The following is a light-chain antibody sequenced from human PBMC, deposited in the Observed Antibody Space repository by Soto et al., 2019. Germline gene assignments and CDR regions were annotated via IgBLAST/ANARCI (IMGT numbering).Light chain of an antibody. J-gene: IGLJ1*01. CDR3: ASFRSGTIRV. Sequence: HSALTRPASVSGSPGQSVTISCTAPRGDLGDSNFISWYQHSPDKAPRLLIYEVNNRPSGVSKRFSGSKAGNTASLTISGLLDDDEADYFCASFRSGTIRVFGSGTKGTVL. CDR2: EVN. V-gene: IGLV2-14*01. CDR1: RGDLGDSNF.